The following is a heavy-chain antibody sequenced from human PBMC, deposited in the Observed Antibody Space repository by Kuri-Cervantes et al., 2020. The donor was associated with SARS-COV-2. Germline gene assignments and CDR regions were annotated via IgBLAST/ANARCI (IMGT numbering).Heavy chain of an antibody. Sequence: GGSLRLSCAASGFTFSSHAMTWVRQAPGKGLEWVSYISSSSSTIYYADSVKGRFTISRDNAKNSLYLQMNSLRDEDTAVYYCAGDYYYDSSGYYHDVYYYGMDVWGQGTTVTVSS. CDR2: ISSSSSTI. D-gene: IGHD3-22*01. CDR1: GFTFSSHA. V-gene: IGHV3-48*02. J-gene: IGHJ6*02. CDR3: AGDYYYDSSGYYHDVYYYGMDV.